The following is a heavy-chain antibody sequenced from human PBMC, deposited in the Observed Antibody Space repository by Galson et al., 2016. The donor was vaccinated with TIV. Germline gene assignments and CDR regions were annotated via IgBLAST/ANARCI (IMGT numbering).Heavy chain of an antibody. CDR3: AHRGDGHNKIFDY. D-gene: IGHD5-24*01. V-gene: IGHV2-5*02. CDR2: IYWDDRK. CDR1: GFSLPTSGVG. J-gene: IGHJ4*02. Sequence: PALVKPTQTLTLTCSFSGFSLPTSGVGVGWIRQPPRKALEWLGIIYWDDRKLYSPSLKNRLTITRDPSKNQVVLTMTNMDPVDTATYYCAHRGDGHNKIFDYWGQGTLVTVSS.